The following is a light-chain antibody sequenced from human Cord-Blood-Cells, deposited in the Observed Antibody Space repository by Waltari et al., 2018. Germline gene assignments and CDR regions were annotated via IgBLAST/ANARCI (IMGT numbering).Light chain of an antibody. CDR1: SSDVGGYTH. J-gene: IGLJ3*02. V-gene: IGLV2-14*01. CDR3: SSYTSSSTWV. CDR2: DVS. Sequence: QSALTQPASVSRSPGQSLTISCTGTSSDVGGYTHVSWYQQHQGKAPNLTVYDVSTRPSGVSNRFSVSKSGNTASLAISGLQAEDEADYYCSSYTSSSTWVFGGGTKLTVL.